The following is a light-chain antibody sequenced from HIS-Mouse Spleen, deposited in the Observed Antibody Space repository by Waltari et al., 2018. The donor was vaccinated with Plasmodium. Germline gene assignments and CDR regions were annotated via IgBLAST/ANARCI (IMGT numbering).Light chain of an antibody. V-gene: IGLV3-10*01. CDR3: YSTDSSGNHRV. CDR2: EDS. CDR1: ALPKKY. J-gene: IGLJ3*02. Sequence: SYELTQPPSVSVSPGQTARITCSGDALPKKYAYWYQQKSGQAPVLVIDEDSKRPSGIPVRFSGSSSGTMATLTISGAQVDDEADYYCYSTDSSGNHRVFGGGTKLTVL.